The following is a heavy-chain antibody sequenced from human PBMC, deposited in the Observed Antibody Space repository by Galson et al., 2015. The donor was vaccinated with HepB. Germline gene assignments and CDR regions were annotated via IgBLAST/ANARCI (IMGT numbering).Heavy chain of an antibody. D-gene: IGHD2-15*01. V-gene: IGHV5-10-1*01. CDR2: IDPSDSYT. CDR1: GYSFTSYW. J-gene: IGHJ4*02. CDR3: ARLTRVGYCSGGSCGSRFDY. Sequence: QSGAEVTKPGESLRISCKGSGYSFTSYWISWVRQMPGKGLEWMGRIDPSDSYTNYSPSFQGHVTISADKSISTAYLQWSSLKASDTAMYYCARLTRVGYCSGGSCGSRFDYWGQGTLVTVSS.